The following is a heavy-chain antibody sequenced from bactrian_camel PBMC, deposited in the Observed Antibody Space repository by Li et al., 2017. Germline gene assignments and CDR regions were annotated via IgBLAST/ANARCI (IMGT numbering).Heavy chain of an antibody. Sequence: EVQLVESGGALVQPGASLRLSCAASGFTVSRYCMAWFRQAPGKEREGIAAVSTSGGSTYYSGSLKGRFTISQDNAKNTVYLQMNSLKPEDTAMYYCAARGPYCYTKLSVRDFTYWGQGTQVTVS. J-gene: IGHJ6*01. CDR1: GFTVSRYC. CDR2: VSTSGGST. CDR3: AARGPYCYTKLSVRDFTY. D-gene: IGHD2*01. V-gene: IGHV3S40*01.